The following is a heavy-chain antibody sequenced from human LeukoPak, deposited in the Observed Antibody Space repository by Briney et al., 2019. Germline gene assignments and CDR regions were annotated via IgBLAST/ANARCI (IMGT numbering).Heavy chain of an antibody. CDR1: GYTFTNYD. J-gene: IGHJ4*02. CDR3: ARSQGGKQAAVDY. V-gene: IGHV1-18*01. CDR2: VSAYTGDT. Sequence: GASVKVSCKASGYTFTNYDINWVRQAPGQGLEWMGWVSAYTGDTNYAQKLQGRVTMTTDTSTSTAYLELRSLRYDDTAVYFCARSQGGKQAAVDYWGQGTLVTVSS.